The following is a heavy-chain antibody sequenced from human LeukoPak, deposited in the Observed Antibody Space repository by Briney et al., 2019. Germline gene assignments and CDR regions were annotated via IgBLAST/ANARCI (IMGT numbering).Heavy chain of an antibody. CDR2: IKQDGSEK. Sequence: GGSLRLSCAASGFTFSSYWMSWVRQAPGKGLEWVANIKQDGSEKYYVDSVKGRFTISRDNAKDSLYLQMNSLRAEDTAVYYCARQYGPRHFDYWGQGTLVTVSS. V-gene: IGHV3-7*01. CDR3: ARQYGPRHFDY. CDR1: GFTFSSYW. D-gene: IGHD4-17*01. J-gene: IGHJ4*02.